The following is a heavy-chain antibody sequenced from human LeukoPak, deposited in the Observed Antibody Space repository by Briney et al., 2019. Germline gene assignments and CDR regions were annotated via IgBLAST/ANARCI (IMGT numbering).Heavy chain of an antibody. CDR2: ISWNSGSI. CDR3: AEGLFQGWLQPRFNY. Sequence: PGGSLRLSCAASGFTFDDYAMHWVRQAPGKGLEWVSGISWNSGSIGYADSVKGRFTISRDNAKNSLYLQMNSLRAEDMALYYCAEGLFQGWLQPRFNYWGQGPRGTVPS. J-gene: IGHJ4*02. V-gene: IGHV3-9*03. D-gene: IGHD5-24*01. CDR1: GFTFDDYA.